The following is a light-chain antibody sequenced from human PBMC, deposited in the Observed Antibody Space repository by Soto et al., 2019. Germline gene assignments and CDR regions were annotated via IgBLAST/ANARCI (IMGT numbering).Light chain of an antibody. J-gene: IGLJ1*01. V-gene: IGLV2-14*01. CDR3: SSYTSISSYV. Sequence: QSALTQPASVSGSPGQSITISCTGTSSDVGGYNYVSWYQQHPGKAPHLMIYDVSSPPSGVSNCFSGSKSGNTAFLTISGLQAEDEADYYCSSYTSISSYVFGTGTKLTVL. CDR2: DVS. CDR1: SSDVGGYNY.